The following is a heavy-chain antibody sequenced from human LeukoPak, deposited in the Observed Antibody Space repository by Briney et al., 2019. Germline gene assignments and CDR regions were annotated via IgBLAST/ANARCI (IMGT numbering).Heavy chain of an antibody. Sequence: SVKVSCKASGFTFTSSAMQWVRQARGQRLEWIGWIVVGSGNTNYAQKFQERVTITRDMSTSTAYMELNSLRAEDTAVYYCVRDGYSSGWLFDYWGQGTLVTVSS. D-gene: IGHD6-19*01. CDR3: VRDGYSSGWLFDY. V-gene: IGHV1-58*02. CDR2: IVVGSGNT. CDR1: GFTFTSSA. J-gene: IGHJ4*02.